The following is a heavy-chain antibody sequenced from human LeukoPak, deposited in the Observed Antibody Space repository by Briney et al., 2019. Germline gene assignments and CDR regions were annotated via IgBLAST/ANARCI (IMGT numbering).Heavy chain of an antibody. D-gene: IGHD3-3*01. Sequence: ASVKVPCKASGYTFTSYYMHWVRQAPGQGLEWMGIINPSGGSTSYAQKFQGRVTMTRDTSTSTVYMELSSLRSEDTAVYYCARDREITIFGVGYYYGMDVWGQGTTVTVSS. CDR2: INPSGGST. J-gene: IGHJ6*02. CDR3: ARDREITIFGVGYYYGMDV. CDR1: GYTFTSYY. V-gene: IGHV1-46*01.